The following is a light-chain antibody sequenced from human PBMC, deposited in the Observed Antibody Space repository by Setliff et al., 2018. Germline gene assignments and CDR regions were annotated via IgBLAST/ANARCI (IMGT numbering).Light chain of an antibody. CDR1: SSDVGGYDY. Sequence: QSVLTQPASVSGSPGQSITISCTGTSSDVGGYDYVSWFQQYPDEAPKLLIYDVTKRPSRVPGRFSGSKSGNTASLTISGLQTEDEADYYCSSYARGNVVFGTGTKGTVL. J-gene: IGLJ1*01. CDR3: SSYARGNVV. V-gene: IGLV2-14*01. CDR2: DVT.